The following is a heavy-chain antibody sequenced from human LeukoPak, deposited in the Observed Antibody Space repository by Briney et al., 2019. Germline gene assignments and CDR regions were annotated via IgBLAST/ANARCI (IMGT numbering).Heavy chain of an antibody. Sequence: ASVKVSCKASGYTFTSYDVNWVRQATGQGLEWMGWVSPNSANTAYAQKFQGRVTMTRNTSISTAYMELSSLRSEDTAVYYCATSTPGSGWYQTSPSDYWGQGTLVTVSS. CDR1: GYTFTSYD. J-gene: IGHJ4*02. CDR2: VSPNSANT. V-gene: IGHV1-8*01. D-gene: IGHD6-19*01. CDR3: ATSTPGSGWYQTSPSDY.